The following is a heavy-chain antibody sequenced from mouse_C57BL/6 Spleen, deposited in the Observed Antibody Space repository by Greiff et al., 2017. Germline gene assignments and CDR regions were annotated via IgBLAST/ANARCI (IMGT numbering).Heavy chain of an antibody. Sequence: VQLQQPGAELVMPGASVKLSCKASGYTFTSYWMHWVKQRPGQGLEWIGEIDPSDSYTNYNQKFKGKSTLTVDISSSTAYMQLSSLTSEDAAVYYCARGGNYVLDYWGQGTTLTVSS. CDR1: GYTFTSYW. V-gene: IGHV1-69*01. CDR3: ARGGNYVLDY. D-gene: IGHD2-1*01. J-gene: IGHJ2*01. CDR2: IDPSDSYT.